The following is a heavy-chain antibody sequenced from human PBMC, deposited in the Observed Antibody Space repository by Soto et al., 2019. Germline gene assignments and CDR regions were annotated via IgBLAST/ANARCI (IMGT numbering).Heavy chain of an antibody. J-gene: IGHJ4*02. CDR1: GFTFSIYW. V-gene: IGHV3-74*01. D-gene: IGHD3-10*01. CDR3: ARPPYGSVSYYRGGVGY. CDR2: INSDGSST. Sequence: EVQLVESGGGLVQPGGSLRLSCAASGFTFSIYWMHWVRQVPGKGLVWVSRINSDGSSTNYADSVKGRFTISRDNAKNTLYLQMNSLRAEDTAVYYCARPPYGSVSYYRGGVGYWGQGTLVTVSS.